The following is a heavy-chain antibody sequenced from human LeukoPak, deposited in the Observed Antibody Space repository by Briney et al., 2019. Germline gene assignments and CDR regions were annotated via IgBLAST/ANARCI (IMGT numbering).Heavy chain of an antibody. Sequence: GGSLRLSWAASGFTFSDYYMSWIRQAPGKGLEWVSYISSSGSTIYYADSVKGRFTISRDNAKNSLYLQMDSLRAEDTAVYYCARDLRNSGYDYGFGYWGQGTLVTVSS. CDR2: ISSSGSTI. J-gene: IGHJ4*02. D-gene: IGHD5-12*01. CDR3: ARDLRNSGYDYGFGY. CDR1: GFTFSDYY. V-gene: IGHV3-11*04.